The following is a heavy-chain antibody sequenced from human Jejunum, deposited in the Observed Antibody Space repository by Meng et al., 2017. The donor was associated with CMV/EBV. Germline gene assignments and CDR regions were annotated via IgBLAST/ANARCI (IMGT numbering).Heavy chain of an antibody. CDR1: GFPFSRYA. V-gene: IGHV3-30-3*01. CDR3: ARDQRSDGNDYYDY. CDR2: ISYDGSNK. D-gene: IGHD3-22*01. J-gene: IGHJ4*02. Sequence: GFPFSRYAMHWVRQAPGKGLEWVAVISYDGSNKYYADSVKGRFTISRDNSKNTLYLQMNSLRAEDTAVYYCARDQRSDGNDYYDYWGLGTLVTVSS.